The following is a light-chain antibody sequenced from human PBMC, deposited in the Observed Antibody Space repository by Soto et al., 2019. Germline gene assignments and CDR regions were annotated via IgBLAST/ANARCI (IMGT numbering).Light chain of an antibody. CDR1: QDIGIY. CDR3: QQYNYYPFP. Sequence: DVQMTQSPSSLSASLGDRVTISCRASQDIGIYLAWFQHRPGKAPKCLIYAASKLQSEVPSNFSGSGSGTAFSLPIGSLEPEHFGVYYGQQYNYYPFPFGQGTRLVIK. V-gene: IGKV1-16*02. CDR2: AAS. J-gene: IGKJ5*01.